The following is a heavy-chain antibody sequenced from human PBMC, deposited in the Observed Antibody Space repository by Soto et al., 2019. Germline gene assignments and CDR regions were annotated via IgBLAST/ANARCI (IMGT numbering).Heavy chain of an antibody. CDR3: ARHDKGGYDLPTTFDY. Sequence: SETLSLTCTVSGGSISSSSYYWGWIRQPPGKGLEWIGSIYYSGSTYYNPSLKSRVTISVDTSKNQFSLKLSSVTAADTAVYYCARHDKGGYDLPTTFDYWGQGTLVTVSS. J-gene: IGHJ4*02. V-gene: IGHV4-39*01. CDR1: GGSISSSSYY. CDR2: IYYSGST. D-gene: IGHD5-12*01.